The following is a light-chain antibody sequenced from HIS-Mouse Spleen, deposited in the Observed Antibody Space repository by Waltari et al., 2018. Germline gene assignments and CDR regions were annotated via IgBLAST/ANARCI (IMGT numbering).Light chain of an antibody. Sequence: QSALTQPASVSGSPGQSITISCTGTSSDVGSYHLVPWYQQHPGKAPKLRVYEGSKRPSGVSNRFSGSKSGNTASLTISGLQAEDEADYYCCSYAGSSTWVFGGGTKLTVL. CDR3: CSYAGSSTWV. CDR1: SSDVGSYHL. J-gene: IGLJ3*02. CDR2: EGS. V-gene: IGLV2-23*01.